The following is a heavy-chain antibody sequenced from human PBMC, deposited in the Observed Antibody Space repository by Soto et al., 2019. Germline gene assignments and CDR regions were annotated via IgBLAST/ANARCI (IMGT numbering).Heavy chain of an antibody. CDR1: GDTFINYS. CDR2: IVPMSGGP. CDR3: ARVGIRLIPADLGGGYHFEGLDV. J-gene: IGHJ6*02. D-gene: IGHD2-2*01. Sequence: QVQLVQSAAEVKKPGSSVKISCKASGDTFINYSFSRMRQAPGQGLEWMGGIVPMSGGPNSAEKFHDRLTITADQSTGTVTMQLSRLTSDDTAVYYCARVGIRLIPADLGGGYHFEGLDVWGQGTNVTVS. V-gene: IGHV1-69*01.